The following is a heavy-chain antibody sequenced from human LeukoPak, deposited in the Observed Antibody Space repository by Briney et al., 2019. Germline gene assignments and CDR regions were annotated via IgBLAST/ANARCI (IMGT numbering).Heavy chain of an antibody. J-gene: IGHJ6*02. CDR1: GYSFTSYW. V-gene: IGHV5-51*01. D-gene: IGHD2-15*01. CDR3: ARQGVVAATVPYYYYGMDV. CDR2: IYPGDSDT. Sequence: GESLKISCKGSGYSFTSYWIGWVRQMPGKGLEWMGIIYPGDSDTRYSPSFQGQVTIPADKSISTAYLQWSSLKASDTAMYYCARQGVVAATVPYYYYGMDVWGQGTTVTVSS.